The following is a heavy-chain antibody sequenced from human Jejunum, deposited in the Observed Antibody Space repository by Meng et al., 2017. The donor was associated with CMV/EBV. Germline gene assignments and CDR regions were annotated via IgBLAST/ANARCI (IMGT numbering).Heavy chain of an antibody. CDR2: IYYSDYISNSGNT. Sequence: SDHYLDWVRQAPGKGLEWIGYIYYSDYISNSGNTNYNPSLKSRVTISVDTSTNQFSLKLTSVTAADTAVYYCAREFLTGETDSWGQGTTVTVSS. CDR1: SDHY. J-gene: IGHJ6*02. D-gene: IGHD7-27*01. CDR3: AREFLTGETDS. V-gene: IGHV4-59*11.